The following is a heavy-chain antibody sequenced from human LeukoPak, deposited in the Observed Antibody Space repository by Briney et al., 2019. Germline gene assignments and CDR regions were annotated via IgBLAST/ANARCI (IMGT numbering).Heavy chain of an antibody. CDR3: ARADITMIVVVPLAFDI. Sequence: GGSLRLSCEASEFTFSSYWMSWVRQAPGKGLEWVSYISSSSSTIYYADSVKGRFTISRDNAKNSLYLQMNSLRAEDTAVYYCARADITMIVVVPLAFDIWGQGTMVTVSS. CDR2: ISSSSSTI. CDR1: EFTFSSYW. V-gene: IGHV3-48*04. J-gene: IGHJ3*02. D-gene: IGHD3-22*01.